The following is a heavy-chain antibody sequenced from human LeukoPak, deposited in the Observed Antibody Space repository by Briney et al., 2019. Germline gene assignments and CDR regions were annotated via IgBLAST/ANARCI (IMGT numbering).Heavy chain of an antibody. CDR2: ISFDGSIE. CDR3: AKDSDIAVAGSDDALDV. Sequence: GKSLRLSCAASGFTFSSYGMHWVRQTPGKGLEWVAPISFDGSIEYYADSVKGRFTISRDNSKNTLFLQMNSLRPEDTAVYYCAKDSDIAVAGSDDALDVWGQGTMVTVSS. CDR1: GFTFSSYG. V-gene: IGHV3-30*18. D-gene: IGHD6-19*01. J-gene: IGHJ3*01.